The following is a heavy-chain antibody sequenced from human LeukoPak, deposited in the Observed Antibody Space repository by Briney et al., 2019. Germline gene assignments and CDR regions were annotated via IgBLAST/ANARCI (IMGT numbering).Heavy chain of an antibody. V-gene: IGHV4-4*09. D-gene: IGHD6-13*01. CDR3: ARHVLGPGGIAAAGTGWFDP. CDR1: GGSISSYY. CDR2: IYTSEST. Sequence: SETLSLTCTVSGGSISSYYWSWIRQPPGKGLEWIGYIYTSESTNYNPSLKSRVTISVDTSKNQFSLKLSSVTAADTAVYYCARHVLGPGGIAAAGTGWFDPWGQGTLVTVSS. J-gene: IGHJ5*02.